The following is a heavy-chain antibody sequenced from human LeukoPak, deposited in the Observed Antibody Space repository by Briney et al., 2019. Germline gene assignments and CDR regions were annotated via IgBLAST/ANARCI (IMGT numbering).Heavy chain of an antibody. CDR3: ARETTYCGGDCFDAFDI. CDR1: GFTFSSYS. CDR2: ISSSSSYI. Sequence: GSLRLSCAASGFTFSSYSMNWVRQAPGKGLEWVSSISSSSSYIYYADSVKGRFTISRDNATNSLYLQMNSLRAEDTAVYYCARETTYCGGDCFDAFDIWGQGTMVTVSS. J-gene: IGHJ3*02. V-gene: IGHV3-21*01. D-gene: IGHD2-21*02.